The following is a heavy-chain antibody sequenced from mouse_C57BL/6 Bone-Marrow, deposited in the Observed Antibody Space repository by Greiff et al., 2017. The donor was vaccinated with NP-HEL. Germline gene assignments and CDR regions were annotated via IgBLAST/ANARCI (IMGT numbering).Heavy chain of an antibody. D-gene: IGHD2-3*01. CDR1: GYTFTSYW. CDR2: INPSSGYT. CDR3: SRTEDDVDLSFDKGD. Sequence: VQLQQSGAELAKPGASVKLSCKASGYTFTSYWMHWVNQRPGQGLEWIGSINPSSGYTKYNPKFKDKATLTAEQSSSTTFVRLNSLTYEDSAVSYCSRTEDDVDLSFDKGDWGQGTTLTVSS. J-gene: IGHJ2*01. V-gene: IGHV1-7*01.